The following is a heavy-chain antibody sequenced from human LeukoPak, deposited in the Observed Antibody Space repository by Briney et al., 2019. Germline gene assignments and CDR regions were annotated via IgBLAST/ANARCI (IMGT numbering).Heavy chain of an antibody. V-gene: IGHV3-33*08. CDR3: AREYGYYDFWSDYYRPHYFDS. J-gene: IGHJ4*02. CDR2: IWYDGSKK. Sequence: PGGSLRLSCAASRFTFNSYAMSWVRQAPGKGLEWVAIIWYDGSKKFYADSVKGRFTISRDNSKNTLYLQMNSLRAEDTAVYYCAREYGYYDFWSDYYRPHYFDSWGQGTLVTVSS. D-gene: IGHD3-3*01. CDR1: RFTFNSYA.